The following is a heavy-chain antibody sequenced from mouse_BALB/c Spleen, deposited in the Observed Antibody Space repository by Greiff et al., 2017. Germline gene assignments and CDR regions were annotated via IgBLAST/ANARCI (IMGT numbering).Heavy chain of an antibody. CDR3: AIGGGYYAAY. V-gene: IGHV14-1*02. D-gene: IGHD2-3*01. CDR1: GFNIKDYY. Sequence: VQLKESGAELVRPGALVKLSCKASGFNIKDYYMHWVKQRPEQGLEWIGWIDPENGNTIYDPKFQGKASITADTSSNTAYLQLSSLTSEDTAVYYCAIGGGYYAAYGGQGTLVTVSA. CDR2: IDPENGNT. J-gene: IGHJ3*01.